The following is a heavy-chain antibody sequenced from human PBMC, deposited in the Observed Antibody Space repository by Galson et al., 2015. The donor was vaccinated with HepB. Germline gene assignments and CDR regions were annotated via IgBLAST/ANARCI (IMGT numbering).Heavy chain of an antibody. CDR3: ASGRRDGYRYFDY. J-gene: IGHJ4*02. D-gene: IGHD5-24*01. CDR2: NFYSGCT. Sequence: DTLSLTCTVSVGSISSSNYYWGWIRQPPGEGLEGIGSNFYSGCTYYIPSLQGRVTISVETSKYQLSLKVNSVTAADTAFYYCASGRRDGYRYFDYWGQGTLVTVSS. CDR1: VGSISSSNYY. V-gene: IGHV4-39*01.